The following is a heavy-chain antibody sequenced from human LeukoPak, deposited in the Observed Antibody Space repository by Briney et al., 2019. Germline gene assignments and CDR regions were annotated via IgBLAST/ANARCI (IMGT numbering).Heavy chain of an antibody. D-gene: IGHD3-22*01. CDR2: ISGYNGNT. J-gene: IGHJ4*02. Sequence: ASVKVSCKASGYTFTTYNINWVRQAPGQGLEWMGWISGYNGNTNYAQKLQGRVTMTTDTSTSTAYMELRSLRSDDTAAYYCARPNYDSSGYKRYYFDYWGQGTLVTVSS. CDR1: GYTFTTYN. V-gene: IGHV1-18*01. CDR3: ARPNYDSSGYKRYYFDY.